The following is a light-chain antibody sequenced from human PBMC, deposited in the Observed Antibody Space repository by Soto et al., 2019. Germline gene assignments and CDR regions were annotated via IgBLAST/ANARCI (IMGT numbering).Light chain of an antibody. CDR1: STDL. Sequence: QSALTQPRSVSGSPGQSVTISCTGTSTDLVSWYQQYPGRAPKLIIYNVTHRPSGVPDRFSGSKSGNTASLTISGLQAEDEADYYCCSSPGSITVVFGGGTKLTVL. CDR3: CSSPGSITVV. CDR2: NVT. J-gene: IGLJ3*02. V-gene: IGLV2-11*01.